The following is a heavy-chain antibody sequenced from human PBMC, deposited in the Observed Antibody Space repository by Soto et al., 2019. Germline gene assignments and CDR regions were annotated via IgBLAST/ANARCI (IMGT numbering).Heavy chain of an antibody. CDR3: AREADGYNHKNY. V-gene: IGHV3-48*03. J-gene: IGHJ4*02. CDR1: GFTFSSYE. CDR2: ISTGGSTI. Sequence: GGSLRLSCAASGFTFSSYEMKWVRQAPGKGLEWVSYISTGGSTIYNADSVKGRFTISRDNAKNSLYLQMNSLRAEYTAIYYCAREADGYNHKNYWGQGTLVTVSS. D-gene: IGHD5-12*01.